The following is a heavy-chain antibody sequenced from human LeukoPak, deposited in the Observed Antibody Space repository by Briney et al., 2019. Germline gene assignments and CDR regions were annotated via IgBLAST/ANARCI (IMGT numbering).Heavy chain of an antibody. CDR2: IIPIFGTA. CDR3: ARGPYRITMVRGVPGYFDY. Sequence: ASVKVSRKASGGTFSSYAISWVRQAPGQGLEWMGGIIPIFGTANYAQKFQGRVTITTDESTSTAYMELSSLRSEDTAVYYCARGPYRITMVRGVPGYFDYWGQGTLVTVSS. D-gene: IGHD3-10*01. CDR1: GGTFSSYA. J-gene: IGHJ4*02. V-gene: IGHV1-69*05.